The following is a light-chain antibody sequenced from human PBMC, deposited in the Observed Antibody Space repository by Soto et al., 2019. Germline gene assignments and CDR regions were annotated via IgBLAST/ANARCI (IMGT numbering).Light chain of an antibody. CDR1: QSVSSY. J-gene: IGKJ1*01. Sequence: EFVLTQSPATLSLSPGERSSLSWRASQSVSSYLAWYQQKPGQAPRLLIYDASNRATGIPARFSGTGSGTDFTLTISSLEPEDFAVYYCQQRSNWPWTFGQGTKVDIK. V-gene: IGKV3-11*01. CDR2: DAS. CDR3: QQRSNWPWT.